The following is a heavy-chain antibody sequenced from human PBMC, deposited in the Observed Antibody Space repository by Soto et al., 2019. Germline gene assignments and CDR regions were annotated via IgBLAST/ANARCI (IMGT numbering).Heavy chain of an antibody. CDR3: AKGGFFLSIVATIDGDFDY. V-gene: IGHV3-23*01. CDR2: ISGSGGST. CDR1: GFTFSSYA. D-gene: IGHD5-12*01. J-gene: IGHJ4*02. Sequence: GGSLRLSCAASGFTFSSYAMSWVRQAPGKGLEWVSAISGSGGSTYYADSVKGRFTISRDNSKNTLYLQMNSLRAEDTAVYYCAKGGFFLSIVATIDGDFDYWGQGTLVTVSS.